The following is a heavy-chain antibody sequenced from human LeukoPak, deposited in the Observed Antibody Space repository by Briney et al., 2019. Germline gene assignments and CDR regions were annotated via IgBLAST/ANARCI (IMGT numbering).Heavy chain of an antibody. D-gene: IGHD4-17*01. J-gene: IGHJ4*02. CDR2: ISGSDGSA. V-gene: IGHV3-23*01. CDR1: GFTFSSHA. Sequence: GGSLRLSCGASGFTFSSHAMSWARQAPGKGLEWVSTISGSDGSAYSADSVKGRFTISRDNSKNTLYLQMNSLRAEDTAVYYCAIDLYGDYPIDCWGQGTLVTVSS. CDR3: AIDLYGDYPIDC.